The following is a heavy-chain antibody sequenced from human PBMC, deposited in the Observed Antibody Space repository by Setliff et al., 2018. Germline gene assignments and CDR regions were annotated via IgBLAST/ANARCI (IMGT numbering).Heavy chain of an antibody. CDR1: DGSLYSGNYY. Sequence: PSETLSLTCTVSDGSLYSGNYYWTWIRQPAGKGLEWIGHIYTSGTTKYNPSLKSRVTISVDASKNQFFLKLTSVTAADTAVYYCARSNMGNYYDSGRYYYYYYMDVWGKGTTVTVSS. D-gene: IGHD3-10*01. CDR2: IYTSGTT. V-gene: IGHV4-61*09. CDR3: ARSNMGNYYDSGRYYYYYYMDV. J-gene: IGHJ6*03.